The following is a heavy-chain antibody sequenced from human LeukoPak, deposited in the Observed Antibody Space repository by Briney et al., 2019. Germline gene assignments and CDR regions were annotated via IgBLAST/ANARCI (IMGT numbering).Heavy chain of an antibody. CDR3: AKGYYYDSSGSMRLGYFDY. CDR1: GFTFSSYA. V-gene: IGHV3-23*01. CDR2: ISGSGGST. Sequence: QPGGSLRLSCAASGFTFSSYAMSWVRQAPGKGLEWVSAISGSGGSTYYADSVKGRFTISRDNSKNSLYLQMNSLRTEDTALYYCAKGYYYDSSGSMRLGYFDYWGQGTLVTVSS. J-gene: IGHJ4*02. D-gene: IGHD3-22*01.